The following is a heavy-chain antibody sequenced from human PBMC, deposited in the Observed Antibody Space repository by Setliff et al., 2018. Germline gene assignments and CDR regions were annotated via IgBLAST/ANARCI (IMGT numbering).Heavy chain of an antibody. CDR1: GGSINSGSYY. D-gene: IGHD3-3*01. CDR3: ARMSGFLYMDV. CDR2: IYTSWSN. Sequence: TLSLTCTVSGGSINSGSYYWSFIRQPAGKGLEWIGQIYTSWSNNYNPSLKSRVTMLVDTSKNQFSLKLSSVTAADTAVYYCARMSGFLYMDVWGKGTTVTVSS. J-gene: IGHJ6*03. V-gene: IGHV4-61*09.